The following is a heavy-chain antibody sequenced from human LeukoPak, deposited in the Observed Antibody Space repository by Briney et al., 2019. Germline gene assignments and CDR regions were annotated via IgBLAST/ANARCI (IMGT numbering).Heavy chain of an antibody. D-gene: IGHD1-1*01. Sequence: PSETLSLTCTVSGGSISSSSYYWGWIRQPPGKGLEWIGSIYYSGSTYYNPSLKSRVTISVDTSKNQFSLKLSSVTAADTAVYYCARLTRGYNLPNAFDIWGQGTMVTVSS. CDR2: IYYSGST. J-gene: IGHJ3*02. CDR3: ARLTRGYNLPNAFDI. V-gene: IGHV4-39*01. CDR1: GGSISSSSYY.